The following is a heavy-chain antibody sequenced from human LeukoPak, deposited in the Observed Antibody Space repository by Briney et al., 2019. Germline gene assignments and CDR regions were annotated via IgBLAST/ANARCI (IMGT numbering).Heavy chain of an antibody. CDR2: FDPEDGET. CDR3: ATGIAVADPFDY. V-gene: IGHV1-24*01. J-gene: IGHJ4*02. CDR1: GYTLTELS. D-gene: IGHD6-19*01. Sequence: ASVKVSCKVSGYTLTELSMHWVRQAPGKGLEWMGGFDPEDGETIYAQKFQGRVTMTEHPSTDTAYIELSSLRSEDTAVYYCATGIAVADPFDYWGQGTLVTVSS.